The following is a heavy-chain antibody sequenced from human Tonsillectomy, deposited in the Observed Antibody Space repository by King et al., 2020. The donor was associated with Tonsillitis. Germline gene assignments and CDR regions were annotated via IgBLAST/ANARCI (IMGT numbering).Heavy chain of an antibody. Sequence: VQLVESGGGLVKPGGSLRLSCAASGFPFSNYIMNWVRRAPGKGLEWVASIDSSSSYIYYAGSVKGRFTISRDDAKNSLYLILNSLRVEDTAVYYCASDNTRYGDYVNAFDVGGRGTGVTVSS. CDR1: GFPFSNYI. D-gene: IGHD5-12*01. CDR2: IDSSSSYI. CDR3: ASDNTRYGDYVNAFDV. J-gene: IGHJ3*01. V-gene: IGHV3-21*01.